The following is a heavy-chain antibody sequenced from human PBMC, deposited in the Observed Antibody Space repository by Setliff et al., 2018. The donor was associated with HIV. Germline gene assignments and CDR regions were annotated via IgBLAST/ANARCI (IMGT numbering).Heavy chain of an antibody. J-gene: IGHJ6*02. D-gene: IGHD2-15*01. CDR2: MNPNSGNT. V-gene: IGHV1-8*03. Sequence: ASVKVSCKASGYTFTSYDINWVRKATGQGLEWMGWMNPNSGNTGYAQKFQGRVTITRNTSISTAYMELSSLRSEDTAVYYCARIRGYCSGGSCYSVFNYYYGMDVWGQGTTVTVSS. CDR1: GYTFTSYD. CDR3: ARIRGYCSGGSCYSVFNYYYGMDV.